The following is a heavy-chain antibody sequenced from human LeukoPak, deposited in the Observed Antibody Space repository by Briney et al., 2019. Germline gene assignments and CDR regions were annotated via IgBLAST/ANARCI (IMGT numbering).Heavy chain of an antibody. D-gene: IGHD4-23*01. Sequence: GGSLRLSCAASGFTFTSYAMSWVRQAPGKGLEWVSAIGTAGDTYYPGSVKGRFTISRENAKNSLYLQMNSLRAGDTAVYYCARVGIDYGGNSVAFDIWGQGTMVTVSS. CDR3: ARVGIDYGGNSVAFDI. V-gene: IGHV3-13*01. J-gene: IGHJ3*02. CDR1: GFTFTSYA. CDR2: IGTAGDT.